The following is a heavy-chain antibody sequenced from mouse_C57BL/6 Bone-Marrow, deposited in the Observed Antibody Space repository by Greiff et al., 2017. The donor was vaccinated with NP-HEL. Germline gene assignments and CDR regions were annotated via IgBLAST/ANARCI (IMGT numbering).Heavy chain of an antibody. Sequence: EVQLQQSGPELVKPGASVKISCKASGYTFTDYYMNWVKQSHGKSLEWIGDINPNNGGTSYNQKFKGKATLTVDKSSSTAYMELRSLTSEDSAVYYCARCGYPLFDYWGQGTTLTVSS. CDR1: GYTFTDYY. V-gene: IGHV1-26*01. J-gene: IGHJ2*01. D-gene: IGHD2-2*01. CDR2: INPNNGGT. CDR3: ARCGYPLFDY.